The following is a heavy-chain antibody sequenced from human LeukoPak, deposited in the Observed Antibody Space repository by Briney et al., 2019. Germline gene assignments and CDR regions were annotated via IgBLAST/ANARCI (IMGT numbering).Heavy chain of an antibody. CDR3: AKGQLRYFDWEPEIDY. J-gene: IGHJ4*02. D-gene: IGHD3-9*01. CDR2: ISYDGSNK. CDR1: GFTFSSYG. Sequence: GGSLRLSCAASGFTFSSYGMHWVRQAPGKGLEWVAVISYDGSNKYYADSVKGRFTISRDNSKNTLYLQMNSLRAEDTAVYYCAKGQLRYFDWEPEIDYWGQGTLVTVSS. V-gene: IGHV3-30*18.